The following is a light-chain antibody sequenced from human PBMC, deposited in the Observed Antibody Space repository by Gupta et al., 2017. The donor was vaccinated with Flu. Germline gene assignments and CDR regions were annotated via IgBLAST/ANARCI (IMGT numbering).Light chain of an antibody. J-gene: IGLJ1*01. CDR2: GDH. CDR1: SSNVGSHT. Sequence: QSVLTQPPSASGTPGQRVTLSCSGSSSNVGSHTITWYLQLPGAAPKLVISGDHQRPSGVPDRFSASKSGTSASLAISGLQSEDEADYYCASWDHSLNGFVFGSGTTVTLL. CDR3: ASWDHSLNGFV. V-gene: IGLV1-44*01.